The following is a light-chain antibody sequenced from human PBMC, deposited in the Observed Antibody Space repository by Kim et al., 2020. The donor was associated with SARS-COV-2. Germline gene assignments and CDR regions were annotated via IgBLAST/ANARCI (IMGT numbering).Light chain of an antibody. CDR2: KDT. J-gene: IGLJ2*01. CDR1: KLGDKY. CDR3: QAWDSSTGVV. V-gene: IGLV3-1*01. Sequence: SYELTQPPSVSVSPGQTANITCSGDKLGDKYACWYQQKAGQSPVQVIYKDTQRPSGIPERFSGSNSGNTANLTISGTQAMDEADYYCQAWDSSTGVVFGGGTQLTVL.